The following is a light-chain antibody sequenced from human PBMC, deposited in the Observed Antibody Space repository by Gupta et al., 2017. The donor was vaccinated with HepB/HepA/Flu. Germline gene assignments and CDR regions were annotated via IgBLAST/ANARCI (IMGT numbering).Light chain of an antibody. J-gene: IGKJ1*01. Sequence: DIEMTQSPSTLSASVGDSVTITCRASQSISTWLAWYQQKPGKAPKLLVHKASNLQSGVPSRFSGSGSGTEFTLTIGSLQSDDSATYYCQQYYTYPWTFGQGTKVEIK. CDR2: KAS. V-gene: IGKV1-5*03. CDR1: QSISTW. CDR3: QQYYTYPWT.